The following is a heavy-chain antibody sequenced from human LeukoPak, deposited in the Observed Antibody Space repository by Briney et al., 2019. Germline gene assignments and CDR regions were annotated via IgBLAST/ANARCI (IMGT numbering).Heavy chain of an antibody. CDR1: GFTFSNYG. CDR2: VSHDGSHK. J-gene: IGHJ4*02. D-gene: IGHD5-18*01. Sequence: GGSLRLSCAASGFTFSNYGMHWVRQAPGKGLEGVAVVSHDGSHKYYADSVKGRFTISRDNSKTTLYMEMNRLRDDDTAVYYCAKGRGGDYSYGSYYFDYWGQGTLVTVSS. V-gene: IGHV3-30*18. CDR3: AKGRGGDYSYGSYYFDY.